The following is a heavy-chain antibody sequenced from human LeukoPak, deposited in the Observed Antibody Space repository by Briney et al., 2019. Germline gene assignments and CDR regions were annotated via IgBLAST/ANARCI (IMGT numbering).Heavy chain of an antibody. D-gene: IGHD3-22*01. CDR1: GDIFSSYG. CDR2: IWFDGSKK. V-gene: IGHV3-33*01. J-gene: IGHJ6*02. CDR3: ARGMYDNSGQHYYFYYALEV. Sequence: GGSLRLSCAVSGDIFSSYGMHWVRQAPGKGLEWVAVIWFDGSKKYYTDSVKGRFTISRDNSKNTMYLQMNSLRVEDTAVYYCARGMYDNSGQHYYFYYALEVWGQGTTVIVSS.